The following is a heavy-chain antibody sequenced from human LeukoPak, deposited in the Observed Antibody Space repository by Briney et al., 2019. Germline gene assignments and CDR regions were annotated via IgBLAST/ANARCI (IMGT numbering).Heavy chain of an antibody. J-gene: IGHJ4*02. V-gene: IGHV1-2*02. Sequence: ASVKVSCKASGYTFTGYYMHWVRQAPGQGLEWMGWINPNSGGTNYAQKFQGRVTMTRDTSISTAYMELSRLRSDDTAVYYCARDRRDYYDGSGYIFPPTAPDYWGQGTLVTVSS. CDR2: INPNSGGT. CDR3: ARDRRDYYDGSGYIFPPTAPDY. CDR1: GYTFTGYY. D-gene: IGHD3-22*01.